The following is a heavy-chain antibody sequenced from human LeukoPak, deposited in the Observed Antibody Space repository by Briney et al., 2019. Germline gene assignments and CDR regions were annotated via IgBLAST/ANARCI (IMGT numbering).Heavy chain of an antibody. CDR3: ARETYSDFWSGYPDY. Sequence: PSQTLSLTCTVSGGSISSGDYYWSWIRQPPGKGLEWIGYIYYSGSTYYNPSLKSRVTISVDTSKNQFSLKLSSVTAADTAVYYCARETYSDFWSGYPDYWGQGTLVTVSS. V-gene: IGHV4-30-4*01. J-gene: IGHJ4*02. D-gene: IGHD3-3*01. CDR1: GGSISSGDYY. CDR2: IYYSGST.